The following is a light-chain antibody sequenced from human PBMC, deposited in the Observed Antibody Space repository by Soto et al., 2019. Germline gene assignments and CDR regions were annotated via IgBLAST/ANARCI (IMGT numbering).Light chain of an antibody. J-gene: IGKJ4*01. Sequence: EIVLTQSPGTLSLSPGERATLSCRASQIVMSSYIAWYQQKPGQAPRLLIFAAASRATGIPDRFSGSGTGTDFTLTISRLEPEDFGVYYCQQYDNSPLTCGGGTKVEFK. CDR2: AAA. CDR1: QIVMSSY. V-gene: IGKV3-20*01. CDR3: QQYDNSPLT.